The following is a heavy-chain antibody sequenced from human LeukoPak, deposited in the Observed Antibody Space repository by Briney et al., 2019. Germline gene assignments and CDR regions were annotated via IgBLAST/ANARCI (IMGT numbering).Heavy chain of an antibody. CDR3: ARKAVGTPYYFDS. CDR1: GYIFISYW. Sequence: GESLKIPCKTSGYIFISYWIGWVRQMPGKGLEGMGFFYPGDSDTKNSPSFQGQVTISADKSISTAYLQWSSLKASDTAMYYCARKAVGTPYYFDSWGPGTLVTVSS. D-gene: IGHD4-23*01. J-gene: IGHJ4*02. V-gene: IGHV5-51*01. CDR2: FYPGDSDT.